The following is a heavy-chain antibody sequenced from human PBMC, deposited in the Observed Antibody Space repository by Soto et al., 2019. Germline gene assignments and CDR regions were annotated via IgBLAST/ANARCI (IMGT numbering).Heavy chain of an antibody. CDR2: IDPSDSYT. CDR3: AREGEHSSGYGPPDY. CDR1: GYSFTSYW. J-gene: IGHJ4*02. V-gene: IGHV5-10-1*01. Sequence: VESLKISCKGSGYSFTSYWISWVRQMPGKGLEWMGRIDPSDSYTNYSPSFQGHVTISADKSISTAYLQWSSLKASDTAMYYCAREGEHSSGYGPPDYWGQGTLVTVAS. D-gene: IGHD3-22*01.